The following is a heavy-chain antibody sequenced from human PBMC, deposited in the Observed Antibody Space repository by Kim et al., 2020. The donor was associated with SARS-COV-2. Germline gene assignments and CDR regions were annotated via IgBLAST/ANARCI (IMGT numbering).Heavy chain of an antibody. J-gene: IGHJ5*02. D-gene: IGHD3-16*01. Sequence: NYTTTLKSRVTISVDPSKNQFSLKLGSITAADTAVYYCARDLRGMGNWLDPWGQGTLVTVSS. CDR3: ARDLRGMGNWLDP. V-gene: IGHV4-59*01.